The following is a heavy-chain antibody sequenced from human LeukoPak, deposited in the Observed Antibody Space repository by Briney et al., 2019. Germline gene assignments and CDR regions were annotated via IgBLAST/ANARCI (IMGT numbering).Heavy chain of an antibody. V-gene: IGHV3-23*01. CDR2: ISGSGISR. CDR1: GFTFSSFA. D-gene: IGHD4-11*01. Sequence: GGSLRLSCAASGFTFSSFAMNWVRQAPGKGLEWVSGISGSGISRGYADSVKGRFTISRDNSKNTVLLQMDSLRAEDTAIYYCAKXXGVYSDNSGVFDYWGQGSLVTVSS. J-gene: IGHJ4*02. CDR3: AKXXGVYSDNSGVFDY.